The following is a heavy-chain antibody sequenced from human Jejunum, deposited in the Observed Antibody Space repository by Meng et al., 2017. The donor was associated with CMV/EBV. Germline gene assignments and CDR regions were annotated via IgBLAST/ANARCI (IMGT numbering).Heavy chain of an antibody. CDR2: INSDGSSR. J-gene: IGHJ4*02. CDR3: TRGGALGVSYFDPDF. V-gene: IGHV3-74*01. D-gene: IGHD3-9*01. Sequence: SGCTFSSYWRHWVRQVPGKGLVWVSRINSDGSSRSYAESVKGRFTISRDNAKNTLYLQLNSLRAEDTAVYFCTRGGALGVSYFDPDFWGQGTLVTVSS. CDR1: GCTFSSYW.